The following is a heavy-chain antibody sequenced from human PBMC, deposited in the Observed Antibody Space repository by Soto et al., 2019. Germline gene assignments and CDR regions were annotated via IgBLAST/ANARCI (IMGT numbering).Heavy chain of an antibody. V-gene: IGHV1-18*04. J-gene: IGHJ3*02. D-gene: IGHD1-26*01. CDR3: ARAGLVGATSNGGAFDI. CDR2: ISAYNGNT. CDR1: GYTFTGYY. Sequence: ASVEVSCKASGYTFTGYYMHWVRQAPGQGLEWMGWISAYNGNTNYAQKLQGRVTMTTDTSTSTAYMELRSLRSDDTAVYYCARAGLVGATSNGGAFDIWGQGTMVTVSS.